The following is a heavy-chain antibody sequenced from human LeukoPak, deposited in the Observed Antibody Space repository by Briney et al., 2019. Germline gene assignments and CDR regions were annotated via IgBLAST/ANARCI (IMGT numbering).Heavy chain of an antibody. J-gene: IGHJ4*02. CDR3: ARAKYYYGSGSPYYFDY. D-gene: IGHD3-10*01. Sequence: KPSETLSLTCTVSGGTISSYYWSWIRQPPGKGLEWIGYISYSGSANYNPSLKSRVTISVDTSENQFSLRLSSVTAADTAVYYCARAKYYYGSGSPYYFDYWGQGTLVTVSS. V-gene: IGHV4-59*01. CDR2: ISYSGSA. CDR1: GGTISSYY.